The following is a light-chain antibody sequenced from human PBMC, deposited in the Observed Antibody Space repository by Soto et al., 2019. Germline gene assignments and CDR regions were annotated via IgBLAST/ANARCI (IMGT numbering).Light chain of an antibody. J-gene: IGKJ1*01. CDR3: QHYNSYPEA. CDR1: QTISSW. Sequence: DIQMTQSPSTLSGSAGDRVTITCRASQTISSWLAWYQQKPGKAPKLLIYKASTLKSGVPSRFSGSGSGTEFTLTISSLQPDDFAAYYCQHYNSYPEAFGQGTKVDNK. V-gene: IGKV1-5*03. CDR2: KAS.